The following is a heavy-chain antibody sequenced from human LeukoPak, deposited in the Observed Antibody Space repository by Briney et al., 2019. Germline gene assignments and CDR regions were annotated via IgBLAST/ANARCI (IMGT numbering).Heavy chain of an antibody. D-gene: IGHD4-17*01. Sequence: SETLSLTCTVSGGSISSDDDYWSWIRQPPGKSLEWIGYIYYSGSTYYNPSLKSRVTISVDSSKNQFSLKLSSVTAADTAVYYCARVGRTTVTTGGIDYWGQGTLVTVSS. CDR3: ARVGRTTVTTGGIDY. V-gene: IGHV4-30-4*01. CDR1: GGSISSDDDY. J-gene: IGHJ4*02. CDR2: IYYSGST.